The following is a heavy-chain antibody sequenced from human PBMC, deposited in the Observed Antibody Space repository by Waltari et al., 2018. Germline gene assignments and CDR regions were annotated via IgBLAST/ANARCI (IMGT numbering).Heavy chain of an antibody. CDR3: ARGDGGSGLGASDI. J-gene: IGHJ3*02. V-gene: IGHV3-33*01. CDR2: IWYDGSNK. D-gene: IGHD3-3*01. CDR1: GLPCRHLG. Sequence: QVQLVESGGGVVRSGRSLGLSRAGSGLPCRHLGWNWVRQAPGKGLEWVAGIWYDGSNKNYVDAVKGRFTISRDNSKNTLYLEMNSLRAEDTAVYFGARGDGGSGLGASDIWGQGTMVTVSS.